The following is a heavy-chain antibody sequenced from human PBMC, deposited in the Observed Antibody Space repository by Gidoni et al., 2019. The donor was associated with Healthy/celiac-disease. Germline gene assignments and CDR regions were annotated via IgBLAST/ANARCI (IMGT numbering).Heavy chain of an antibody. CDR1: GFTFSSYS. Sequence: EVQLVESGGGLVQPGGSLRLSCAASGFTFSSYSMNWLRQAPGKGLEWVSYISSSSSTIYYADSVKGRFTISRDNAKNSLYLQMNSLRAEDTAVYYCARGGGVSLWFGDPINRDWYFDLWGRGTLVTVSS. D-gene: IGHD3-10*01. CDR2: ISSSSSTI. CDR3: ARGGGVSLWFGDPINRDWYFDL. V-gene: IGHV3-48*04. J-gene: IGHJ2*01.